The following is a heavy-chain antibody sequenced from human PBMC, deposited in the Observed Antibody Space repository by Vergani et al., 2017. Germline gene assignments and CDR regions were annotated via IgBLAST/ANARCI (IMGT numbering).Heavy chain of an antibody. CDR1: GYSFTSYW. D-gene: IGHD5-12*01. V-gene: IGHV5-51*01. J-gene: IGHJ6*03. CDR2: IYPGDSDT. CDR3: ASSGYDYGDYYYYYYMDV. Sequence: EVQLVPSGAEVKKPGESLTISCKGSGYSFTSYWIGWVRQMPGKGLEWMGIIYPGDSDTRYSPSFQGQVTISADKSISTAYLQWSSLKASDTAMYYCASSGYDYGDYYYYYYMDVWGKGTTVTVSS.